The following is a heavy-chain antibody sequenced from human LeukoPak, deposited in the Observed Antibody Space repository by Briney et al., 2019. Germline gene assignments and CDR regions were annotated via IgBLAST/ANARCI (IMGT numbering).Heavy chain of an antibody. J-gene: IGHJ5*02. CDR2: ISDRGST. D-gene: IGHD3-9*01. Sequence: SETLSLTCTVSGGSISGYYWSWIRQPPGKGLEWIAYISDRGSTKYNLSLKSRVTISVDTSKNQFSLKLSDVIAADTAVYYCARGFDGVAGWFDPRGQGTLVTVSS. CDR3: ARGFDGVAGWFDP. CDR1: GGSISGYY. V-gene: IGHV4-59*01.